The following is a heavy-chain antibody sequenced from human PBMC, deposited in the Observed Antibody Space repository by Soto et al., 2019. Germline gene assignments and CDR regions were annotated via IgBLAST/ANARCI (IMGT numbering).Heavy chain of an antibody. D-gene: IGHD3-9*01. CDR1: GGTFSSYA. CDR2: IIPIFGTA. V-gene: IGHV1-69*05. Sequence: QVQLVQSGAEVKKPGSSVKVSCKASGGTFSSYAISWVRQAPGQGLEWRGGIIPIFGTANYAQKFQGRVTITXXDXTXXAYMELSSLRSEDTAVYYCARGGTGRYYYYYGMDVWGQGTTVTVSS. CDR3: ARGGTGRYYYYYGMDV. J-gene: IGHJ6*02.